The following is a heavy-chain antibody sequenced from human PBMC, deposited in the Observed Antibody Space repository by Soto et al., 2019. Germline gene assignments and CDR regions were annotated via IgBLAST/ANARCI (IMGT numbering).Heavy chain of an antibody. Sequence: QVQLVQSGAEVKKPGASVKVSCKASGYTFTSYYMHWVRQAPGQGLEWMGIINPSGGSTSYAQKFQGRVTMTRDKSTSTVYMELSSLRSEDTAVYYCARDNLGYCSGGSCYSGMDVWGQGTTVTVSS. CDR3: ARDNLGYCSGGSCYSGMDV. D-gene: IGHD2-15*01. CDR1: GYTFTSYY. V-gene: IGHV1-46*01. J-gene: IGHJ6*02. CDR2: INPSGGST.